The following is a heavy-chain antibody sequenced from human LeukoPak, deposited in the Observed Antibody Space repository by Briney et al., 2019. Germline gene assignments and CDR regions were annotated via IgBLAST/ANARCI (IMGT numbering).Heavy chain of an antibody. J-gene: IGHJ6*03. V-gene: IGHV3-23*01. CDR3: AKGGGYCSSTSCYSHYYYYYMDV. Sequence: GGSLRLSCAASGFTFDDYGMSWVRQPPGKGLEWVSAISGSGGSTYYADSVKGRFTISRDNSKNTLYLQMNSLRAEDTAVYYCAKGGGYCSSTSCYSHYYYYYMDVWGKGTTVTVSS. D-gene: IGHD2-2*01. CDR2: ISGSGGST. CDR1: GFTFDDYG.